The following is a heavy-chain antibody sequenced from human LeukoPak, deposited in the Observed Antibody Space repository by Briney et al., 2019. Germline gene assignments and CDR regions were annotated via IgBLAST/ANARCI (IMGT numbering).Heavy chain of an antibody. D-gene: IGHD3-9*01. J-gene: IGHJ1*01. CDR2: ISHTEGT. CDR3: ARIRCGHSGSVCYNH. V-gene: IGHV4-34*01. CDR1: GVSINDYY. Sequence: PSETLSLTCGVFGVSINDYYWSWIRQSLGKGLEWIGEISHTEGTRYNPSLESRVTMSVGTSENQLSLKLIFVTAADTAVYYCARIRCGHSGSVCYNHWGLGTLVTVSS.